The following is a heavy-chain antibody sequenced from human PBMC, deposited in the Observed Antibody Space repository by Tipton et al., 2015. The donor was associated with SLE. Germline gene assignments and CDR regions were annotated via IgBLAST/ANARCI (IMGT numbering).Heavy chain of an antibody. CDR1: GGSISSSSYY. CDR2: IYYSGST. J-gene: IGHJ3*02. V-gene: IGHV4-39*07. Sequence: TLSLTCTVSGGSISSSSYYWGWIRQPPGKGLEWIGSIYYSGSTYYNPSLKSRVTISVDTSKNQFSLKLSSVTAADTAVYYCARIPAMTLAFDIWGQGTMLTVSS. D-gene: IGHD2-2*01. CDR3: ARIPAMTLAFDI.